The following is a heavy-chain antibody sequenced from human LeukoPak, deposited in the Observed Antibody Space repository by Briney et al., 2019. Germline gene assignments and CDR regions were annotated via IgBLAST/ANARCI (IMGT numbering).Heavy chain of an antibody. CDR2: ISAYYGNT. CDR3: ARALTTVTSWFDP. CDR1: GYTFTSYG. J-gene: IGHJ5*02. Sequence: ASVKVSCKASGYTFTSYGISWVRQAPGQGLEWMGWISAYYGNTNYAQNLQGRVTMTTDTSTSTAYMELRSLRSDDTAVYYCARALTTVTSWFDPWGQGTLVTVSS. D-gene: IGHD4-17*01. V-gene: IGHV1-18*01.